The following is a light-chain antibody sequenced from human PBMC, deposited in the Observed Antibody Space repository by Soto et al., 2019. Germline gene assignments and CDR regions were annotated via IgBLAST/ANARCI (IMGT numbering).Light chain of an antibody. CDR3: QQSINWPWT. Sequence: EIVLTQSPATLSLSPGERATLSCRASQSVSSYLAWYQQKPGQAPRLLIYDASNRATGIPARFSGSGSGTDFSLPISNLDPEDLAVYYCQQSINWPWTFGPGTKVEIK. V-gene: IGKV3-11*01. CDR2: DAS. CDR1: QSVSSY. J-gene: IGKJ1*01.